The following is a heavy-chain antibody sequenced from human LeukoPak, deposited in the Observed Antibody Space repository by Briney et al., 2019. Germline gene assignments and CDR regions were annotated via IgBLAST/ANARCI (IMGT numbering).Heavy chain of an antibody. J-gene: IGHJ4*02. Sequence: ASVNVSCKASGYTFTGYYMHWVRQAPGQGLEGMGRINLNSGGTNYAQKFQGRVTMTRDAFISTAYMELNRLRSDDTAVYYCTRDRGYGYFFFYWGQGNLVTVSS. CDR3: TRDRGYGYFFFY. CDR2: INLNSGGT. CDR1: GYTFTGYY. D-gene: IGHD2/OR15-2a*01. V-gene: IGHV1-2*06.